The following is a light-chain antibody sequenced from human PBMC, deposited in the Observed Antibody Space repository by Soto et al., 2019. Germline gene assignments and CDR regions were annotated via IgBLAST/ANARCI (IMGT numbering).Light chain of an antibody. CDR3: QQYNNWPPLT. CDR1: QSVGSS. CDR2: GAS. Sequence: EIVMTQSPATLSVSPGERATLSCRASQSVGSSLAWYQQKPGQAPRLLIYGASTRATGIPARFSGSGSGTEFTLTISSLQSEDFAVYYCQQYNNWPPLTFGGGTKVGIK. J-gene: IGKJ4*01. V-gene: IGKV3-15*01.